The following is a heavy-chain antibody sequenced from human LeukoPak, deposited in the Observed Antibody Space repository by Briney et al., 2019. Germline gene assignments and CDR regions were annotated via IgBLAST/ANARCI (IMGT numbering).Heavy chain of an antibody. CDR3: ARDYWWNYDY. D-gene: IGHD1-7*01. V-gene: IGHV3-30-3*01. J-gene: IGHJ4*02. CDR2: ISKDGSDK. Sequence: GGSLRLSCAASGFTFSDYAMHWVRQAPGKGLEWVAVISKDGSDKYYPGSVGGRFTISRDNSKNTIYLQMDSLRAEDTAIYYCARDYWWNYDYWGQGTLVTVSS. CDR1: GFTFSDYA.